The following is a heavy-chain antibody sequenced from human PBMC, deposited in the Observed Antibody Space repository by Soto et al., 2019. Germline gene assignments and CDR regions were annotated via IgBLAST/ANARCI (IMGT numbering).Heavy chain of an antibody. CDR1: GGSISSGGYS. J-gene: IGHJ4*02. D-gene: IGHD2-2*01. CDR3: ARSSTIRPNFDY. CDR2: ISYSGST. V-gene: IGHV4-31*03. Sequence: SETLSLTCTVSGGSISSGGYSWRWIRQHPGTGLEWFGPISYSGSTYYNPSLKSRVTKSVDRSKNQFPLNLSSVTAADPAVYYCARSSTIRPNFDYWGQGTLVTASS.